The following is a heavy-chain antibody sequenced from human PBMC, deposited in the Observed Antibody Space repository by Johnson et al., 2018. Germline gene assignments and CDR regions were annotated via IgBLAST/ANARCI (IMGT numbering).Heavy chain of an antibody. Sequence: VQLVESGGGVVQPGRSLRLSCAASGFNFSNSAMYWVRQAPGKGMERVAIIAYDGTNKYYGDSVKGRFTISRDNSKNTLFLQMNNLKAEEPAVYYCARDGHSYGSFDYWGQCTLVTVS. CDR3: ARDGHSYGSFDY. CDR1: GFNFSNSA. D-gene: IGHD5-18*01. CDR2: IAYDGTNK. V-gene: IGHV3-30-3*01. J-gene: IGHJ4*02.